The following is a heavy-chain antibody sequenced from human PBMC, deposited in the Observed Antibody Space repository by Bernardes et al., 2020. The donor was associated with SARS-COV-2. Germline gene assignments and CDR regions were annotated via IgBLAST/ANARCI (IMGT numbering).Heavy chain of an antibody. CDR2: VDYRGRN. D-gene: IGHD1-26*01. CDR3: ARPGYLSGSYYGEVGH. Sequence: SETLSLTCTVSGGSISSSSHHWGWIRQSPGKGLEWIGSVDYRGRNYFNPSLKSRVTMSVDTSKNQFSLRLNSVTAADTAVYYCARPGYLSGSYYGEVGHWGQGTKVIVSS. J-gene: IGHJ4*02. V-gene: IGHV4-39*01. CDR1: GGSISSSSHH.